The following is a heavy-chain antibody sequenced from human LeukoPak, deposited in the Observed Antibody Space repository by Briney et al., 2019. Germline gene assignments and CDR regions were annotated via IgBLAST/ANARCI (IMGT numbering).Heavy chain of an antibody. D-gene: IGHD4-17*01. CDR1: GFTCSSYA. Sequence: GGSLRLSCAASGFTCSSYAMHWVRQAPGKGLEWVAVISYDGSNKYYADSVKGRFTISRDNSKNTLYLQMNSLRAEDTAVYYCARESYGDAFDYWGQGTLVTVSS. J-gene: IGHJ4*02. CDR2: ISYDGSNK. V-gene: IGHV3-30*04. CDR3: ARESYGDAFDY.